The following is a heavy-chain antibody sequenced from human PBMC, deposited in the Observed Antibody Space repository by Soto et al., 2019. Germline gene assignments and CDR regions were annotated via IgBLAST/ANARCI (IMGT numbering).Heavy chain of an antibody. V-gene: IGHV4-59*01. CDR1: GGSISSYY. CDR3: ARDRSRYSSGWYVY. CDR2: IYYSGST. Sequence: QVQLQESGPGLVKPSETLSLTCTVSGGSISSYYWSWIRQPPGKGLEWIGYIYYSGSTNYNPSLKSRVTISVDTSRNQFSLKLSSVTAADTAVYYCARDRSRYSSGWYVYWGQGTLVTVSS. J-gene: IGHJ4*02. D-gene: IGHD6-19*01.